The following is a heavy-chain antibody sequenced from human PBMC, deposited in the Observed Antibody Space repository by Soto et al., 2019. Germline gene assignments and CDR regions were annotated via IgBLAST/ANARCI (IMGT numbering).Heavy chain of an antibody. D-gene: IGHD2-2*01. CDR1: GYSFTSYG. V-gene: IGHV1-18*04. J-gene: IGHJ5*02. CDR3: ARDEGQMGSSRSAP. CDR2: ISAYNGNT. Sequence: ASVKGSCTGSGYSFTSYGIGWVRQAPGQGLEWMGWISAYNGNTNYAQKLQGRVTMTTDTSTSTAYMELGSLRSDDPAVYCRARDEGQMGSSRSAPWGQGTWVPGS.